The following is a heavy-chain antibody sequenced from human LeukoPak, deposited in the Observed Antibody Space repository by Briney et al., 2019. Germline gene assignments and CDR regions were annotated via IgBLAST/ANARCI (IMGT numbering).Heavy chain of an antibody. V-gene: IGHV1-69*01. CDR1: GGTFSSYA. Sequence: SVKVSCKASGGTFSSYAISWVRQAPGQGLEWMGGIIPIFGTANYAQKFQGRVTITADESTSTAYMELSSLRSEDTAVYYCARDGNYSSGWYHFFDYWGQGTLVTVSS. D-gene: IGHD6-19*01. CDR3: ARDGNYSSGWYHFFDY. J-gene: IGHJ4*02. CDR2: IIPIFGTA.